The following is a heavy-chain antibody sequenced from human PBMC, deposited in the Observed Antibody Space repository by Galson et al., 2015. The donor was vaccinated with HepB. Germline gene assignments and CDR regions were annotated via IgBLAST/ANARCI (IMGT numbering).Heavy chain of an antibody. D-gene: IGHD2-2*01. CDR3: ARPPLGYCSSTSCPPWGAFDI. CDR2: IYPGDSDT. J-gene: IGHJ3*02. V-gene: IGHV5-51*01. CDR1: GYSFTSYW. Sequence: QSGAEVKKPGESLRISCKGSGYSFTSYWIGWVRQMPGKGLEWMGIIYPGDSDTRYSPSFQGQVTISADKSISTAYLQWSSLKASDTAMYYCARPPLGYCSSTSCPPWGAFDIWGQGTMVTVSS.